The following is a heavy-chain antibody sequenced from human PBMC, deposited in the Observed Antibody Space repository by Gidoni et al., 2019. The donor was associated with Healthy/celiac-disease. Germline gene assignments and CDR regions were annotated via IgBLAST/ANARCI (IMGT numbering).Heavy chain of an antibody. J-gene: IGHJ4*02. D-gene: IGHD6-19*01. V-gene: IGHV3-9*01. Sequence: EVQLVESGGGLVQPGRSLRLSCAASGFTFDVYAMHWVRQAPGKGLEWVAGMSWNSGSIGYADFVKGRFTIFRDNAKNSLYLQMNSLRAEDTAWYYCAKVGIAVAGAYDYWGQGTLVTVSS. CDR1: GFTFDVYA. CDR2: MSWNSGSI. CDR3: AKVGIAVAGAYDY.